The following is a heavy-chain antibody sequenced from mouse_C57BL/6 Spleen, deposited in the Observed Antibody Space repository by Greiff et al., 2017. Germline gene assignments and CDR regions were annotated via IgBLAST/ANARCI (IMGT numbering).Heavy chain of an antibody. J-gene: IGHJ2*01. CDR3: ARGDYGSSPFDY. V-gene: IGHV5-17*01. CDR2: ISSGSSTI. D-gene: IGHD1-1*01. CDR1: GFTFSDYG. Sequence: DVHLVESGGGLVKPGGSLKLSCAASGFTFSDYGMHWVRQAPEKGLEWVAYISSGSSTIYYADTVKGRFTISRDNAKNTLFLQMTSLRSEDTAMYYCARGDYGSSPFDYWGQGTTLTVSS.